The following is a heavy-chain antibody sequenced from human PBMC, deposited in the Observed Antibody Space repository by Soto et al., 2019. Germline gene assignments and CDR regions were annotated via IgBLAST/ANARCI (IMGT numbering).Heavy chain of an antibody. CDR3: ARDLGGYDYVWGSYRHGWFDP. J-gene: IGHJ5*02. D-gene: IGHD3-16*02. V-gene: IGHV1-69*13. CDR2: IIPIFGTA. CDR1: GGTFSSYA. Sequence: SVKVSCKASGGTFSSYAISWVRQAPGQGLEWMGGIIPIFGTANYAQKFQGRVTITADESTSTAYMELSSLRPEDTAVYYCARDLGGYDYVWGSYRHGWFDPRGQGTLVTVSS.